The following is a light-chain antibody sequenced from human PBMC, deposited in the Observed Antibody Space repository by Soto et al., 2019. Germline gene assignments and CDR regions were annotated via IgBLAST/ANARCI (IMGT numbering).Light chain of an antibody. Sequence: EIVMTQSPATLSVSPGETATLSCRASQSVSSDLAWYQQKLGQAPRLLIYGASTRATGISARFGGSGSGTEFTLTISSLQSEDFAVYYCQQYNSWPFNFGPGTKVDI. J-gene: IGKJ3*01. CDR3: QQYNSWPFN. CDR1: QSVSSD. V-gene: IGKV3-15*01. CDR2: GAS.